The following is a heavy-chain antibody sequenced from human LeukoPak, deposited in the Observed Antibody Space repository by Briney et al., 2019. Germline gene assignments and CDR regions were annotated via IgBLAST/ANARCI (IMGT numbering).Heavy chain of an antibody. Sequence: SGGSLRLSCVTSGFSFSSHAMHWVRQAPGKGLEWVAVISDDGNSKYYADSVKGRFAISRDNSKNTLYLQINSLRPEDAALYFCATVDDLDAFGIWVQGTLVTVSS. CDR2: ISDDGNSK. V-gene: IGHV3-30*09. CDR1: GFSFSSHA. D-gene: IGHD2-2*03. CDR3: ATVDDLDAFGI. J-gene: IGHJ3*02.